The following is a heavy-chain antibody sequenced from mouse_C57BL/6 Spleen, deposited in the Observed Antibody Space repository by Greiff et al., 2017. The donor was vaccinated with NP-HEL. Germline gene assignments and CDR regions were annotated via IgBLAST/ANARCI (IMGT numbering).Heavy chain of an antibody. Sequence: QVQLQQPGAELVRPGSSVKLSCKASGYTFTSYWMHWVKQRPIQGLEWIGNIDPSDSETHYNQKFKDKATLTVDKSSSTAYMQLSSLTSEDSAVYYCARSRSTHVDYWGQGTTLTVSS. J-gene: IGHJ2*01. CDR3: ARSRSTHVDY. CDR1: GYTFTSYW. V-gene: IGHV1-52*01. CDR2: IDPSDSET. D-gene: IGHD2-1*01.